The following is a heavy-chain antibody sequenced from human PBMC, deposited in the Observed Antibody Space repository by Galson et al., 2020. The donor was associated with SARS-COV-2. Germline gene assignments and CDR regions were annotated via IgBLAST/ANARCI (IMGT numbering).Heavy chain of an antibody. V-gene: IGHV4-38-2*02. D-gene: IGHD3-22*01. CDR2: VYPSGTT. J-gene: IGHJ2*01. CDR1: GYSVSTTNY. Sequence: SQTLSLTCTVSGYSVSTTNYWGWVRQPPGRGLEWIGSVYPSGTTYYNPSLKSRVTISVDTSKDQFSLRLDSVTAADTALYYCARQGINMIVLVTVPGWYFDLWGRGNLVTVSS. CDR3: ARQGINMIVLVTVPGWYFDL.